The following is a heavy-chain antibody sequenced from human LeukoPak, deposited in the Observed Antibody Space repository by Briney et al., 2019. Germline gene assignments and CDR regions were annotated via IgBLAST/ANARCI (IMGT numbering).Heavy chain of an antibody. CDR1: GGSIRSYY. CDR2: IYYIGGT. Sequence: SETLSLTCTVSGGSIRSYYWSWIRQPPGKGLEWIGYIYYIGGTNYNPSLKSRVTKSLDTSKNQFSLKLNSVTAADTAVYYCARRYDTSGRLDYWGQGTLVTVSS. CDR3: ARRYDTSGRLDY. J-gene: IGHJ4*02. V-gene: IGHV4-59*08. D-gene: IGHD3-22*01.